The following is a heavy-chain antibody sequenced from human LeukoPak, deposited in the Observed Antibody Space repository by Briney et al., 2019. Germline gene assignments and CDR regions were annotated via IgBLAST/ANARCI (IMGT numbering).Heavy chain of an antibody. CDR1: GVTLSSYA. Sequence: PGGSLRLSCTASGVTLSSYAMSWVRQAPGKGLEWVSAISGSGGSTYYADSVKGRFTISRDNSKNTLYLQMNSLRAEDTAVYYCATDHGSTSCYCGASDLWGQGTRVIVSS. J-gene: IGHJ3*01. V-gene: IGHV3-23*01. CDR2: ISGSGGST. CDR3: ATDHGSTSCYCGASDL. D-gene: IGHD2-2*01.